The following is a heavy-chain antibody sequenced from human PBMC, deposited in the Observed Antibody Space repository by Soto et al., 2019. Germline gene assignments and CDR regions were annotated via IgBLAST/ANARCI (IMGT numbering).Heavy chain of an antibody. Sequence: ASVKVSCKASGYTFTNYSISWVRQAPGQGLEWMGWISAYNGNTKYAHKLQGRVTMTTDTSTSTVYIELRSLRSDDTAVYYCARRFLWFGELLYTMDVWGQGTTVTVSS. CDR2: ISAYNGNT. D-gene: IGHD3-10*01. V-gene: IGHV1-18*04. J-gene: IGHJ6*02. CDR1: GYTFTNYS. CDR3: ARRFLWFGELLYTMDV.